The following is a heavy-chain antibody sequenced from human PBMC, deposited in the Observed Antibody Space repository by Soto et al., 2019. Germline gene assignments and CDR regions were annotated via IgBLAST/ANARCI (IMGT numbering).Heavy chain of an antibody. V-gene: IGHV4-59*08. CDR3: ARRYGGTFDY. D-gene: IGHD2-15*01. J-gene: IGHJ4*02. CDR2: IYYSGST. CDR1: GGSISSYY. Sequence: SETLSLTCTVSGGSISSYYWSWVRQPPGKELQYIGYIYYSGSTNYNPSLKSRVTISVDTFKNQFSLKLSSVTAADTAVYYCARRYGGTFDYWGPGTLVTVSS.